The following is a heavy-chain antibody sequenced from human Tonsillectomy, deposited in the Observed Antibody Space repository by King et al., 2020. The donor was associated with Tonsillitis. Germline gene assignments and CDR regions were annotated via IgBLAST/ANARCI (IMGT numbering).Heavy chain of an antibody. CDR1: GGSFSGYY. CDR3: ARPFVGATNDAFDI. CDR2: INHSGST. Sequence: VKLQQWGAGLLKPSETLSLTCAVYGGSFSGYYWSWIRQPPGKGLEWIGEINHSGSTNYNPSLKSRVTVSVDTSKNQFSLKLSSVTAADTAVYYCARPFVGATNDAFDIWGQGTMVTVSS. D-gene: IGHD1-26*01. J-gene: IGHJ3*02. V-gene: IGHV4-34*01.